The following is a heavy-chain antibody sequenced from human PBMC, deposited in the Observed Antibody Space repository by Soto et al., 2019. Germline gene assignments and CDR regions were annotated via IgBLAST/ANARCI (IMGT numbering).Heavy chain of an antibody. CDR3: AREREIVVVVAATWTNYYYGMDV. J-gene: IGHJ6*02. CDR1: GFTFSSYA. Sequence: QVQLVESGGGVVQPGRSLRLSCAASGFTFSSYAMHWVRQAPGKGLEWVAVISYDGSNKYYADSVKGRFTISRDNSKNTLYLQMNSLRADDTAVYYCAREREIVVVVAATWTNYYYGMDVCGQGTTVTVSS. V-gene: IGHV3-30-3*01. D-gene: IGHD2-15*01. CDR2: ISYDGSNK.